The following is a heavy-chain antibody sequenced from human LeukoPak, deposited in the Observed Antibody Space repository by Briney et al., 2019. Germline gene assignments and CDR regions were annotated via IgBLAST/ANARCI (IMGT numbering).Heavy chain of an antibody. CDR1: GGSFSDYS. D-gene: IGHD5-12*01. Sequence: SVKVPCKASGGSFSDYSISWVRQAPGQGLEWMGRIIAILDTAHYAQKFQGRFTITADKSTTTVYMELSSLRSDDTAVYYCVRSGYDYDWFDPWGQGTLVTVST. CDR2: IIAILDTA. J-gene: IGHJ5*02. V-gene: IGHV1-69*08. CDR3: VRSGYDYDWFDP.